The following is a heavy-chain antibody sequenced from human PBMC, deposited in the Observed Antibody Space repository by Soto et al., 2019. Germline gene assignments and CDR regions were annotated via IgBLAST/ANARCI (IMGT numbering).Heavy chain of an antibody. J-gene: IGHJ3*02. Sequence: GGSLRLSCAASGFSFSSYAMSWVRQAPGKGLEWVSAISGSGGTTYYADSVKGRFTFSRDNSKNTLYLQMNSLRAEDTAVYYCAKTANGWFSAFDIWGQGTMVTVSS. CDR2: ISGSGGTT. V-gene: IGHV3-23*01. D-gene: IGHD6-19*01. CDR3: AKTANGWFSAFDI. CDR1: GFSFSSYA.